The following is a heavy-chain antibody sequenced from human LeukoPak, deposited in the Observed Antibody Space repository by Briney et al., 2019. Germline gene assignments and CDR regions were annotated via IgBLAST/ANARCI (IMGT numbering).Heavy chain of an antibody. Sequence: ASVKVSCMTSRYTFTSYYIHWVRQAPRQGLEWMGIIKPSGGSTRCAQKFQGRVTMTRDTSTSTVYMELSSLKSEDTAVYYCARGNDFWSGEAACWFDPWGQGTLVTVSS. V-gene: IGHV1-46*01. CDR3: ARGNDFWSGEAACWFDP. J-gene: IGHJ5*02. CDR1: RYTFTSYY. CDR2: IKPSGGST. D-gene: IGHD3-3*01.